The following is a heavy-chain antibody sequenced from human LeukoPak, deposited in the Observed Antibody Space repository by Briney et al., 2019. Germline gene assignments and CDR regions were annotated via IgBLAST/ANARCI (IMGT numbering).Heavy chain of an antibody. V-gene: IGHV4-34*01. CDR1: GGSFSGYY. CDR2: INHSGST. D-gene: IGHD6-6*01. CDR3: APARPTTYYYYYYMDV. J-gene: IGHJ6*03. Sequence: PSETLSLTCAVYGGSFSGYYWSWIRQPPGKGLEWIREINHSGSTNYNPSLKSRVTISVDTSKNQFSLKLSSVTAADTAVYYCAPARPTTYYYYYYMDVWGKGTTVTVSS.